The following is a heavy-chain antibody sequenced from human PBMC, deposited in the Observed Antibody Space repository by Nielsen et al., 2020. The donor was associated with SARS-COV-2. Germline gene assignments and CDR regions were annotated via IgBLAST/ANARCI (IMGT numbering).Heavy chain of an antibody. CDR3: ARGARDCSGGSCYSDYYYGMDV. CDR2: IYSGGST. J-gene: IGHJ6*02. Sequence: GGSLRLSCAASGFTVSSNYMSWVRQAPGKGLEWVSVIYSGGSTYYADSVKGRFTISRHNSKNTLYLQMNSLRAEDTAVYYCARGARDCSGGSCYSDYYYGMDVWGQGTTVTVSS. D-gene: IGHD2-15*01. V-gene: IGHV3-53*01. CDR1: GFTVSSNY.